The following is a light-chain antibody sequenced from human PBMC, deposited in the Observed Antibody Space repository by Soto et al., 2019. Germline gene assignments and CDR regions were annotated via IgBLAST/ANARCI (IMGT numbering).Light chain of an antibody. CDR1: QSISSN. J-gene: IGKJ2*01. Sequence: EIVMTQSPATLSVSPGERATLDCRASQSISSNLAWYQQKPGQAPRLLIYGASTRATGISARFSGRGSGTEFTLTITNLQSEDFAVYYCQQYNNWPPYTFGQGTK. V-gene: IGKV3-15*01. CDR2: GAS. CDR3: QQYNNWPPYT.